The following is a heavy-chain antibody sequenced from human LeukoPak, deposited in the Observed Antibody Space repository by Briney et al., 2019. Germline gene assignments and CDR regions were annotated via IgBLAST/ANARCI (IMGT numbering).Heavy chain of an antibody. V-gene: IGHV1-8*03. D-gene: IGHD3-16*01. J-gene: IGHJ3*02. Sequence: ASVKVSCKASGYIFTTYNINWVRQATGQGPEWVGWMNPNSGDAGYAQQFQGRVTSTRDTSISTAYMELSSLTFEDTAVYYCAQDRGSLVAFDIWGQGTVVTVSS. CDR1: GYIFTTYN. CDR3: AQDRGSLVAFDI. CDR2: MNPNSGDA.